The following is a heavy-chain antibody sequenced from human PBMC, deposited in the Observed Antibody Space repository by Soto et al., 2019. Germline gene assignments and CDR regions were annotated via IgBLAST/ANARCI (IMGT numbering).Heavy chain of an antibody. Sequence: GGSLRLSCAASGFTFSSYAMSWVRQAPGKGLEWVSAISGSGGSTYYADSVKGRFTISRDNSKNTLYLQINSLRAEDTAIYYRGKGRRYSSSDYWGQGTLVTVFS. D-gene: IGHD6-6*01. V-gene: IGHV3-23*01. CDR1: GFTFSSYA. CDR3: GKGRRYSSSDY. J-gene: IGHJ4*02. CDR2: ISGSGGST.